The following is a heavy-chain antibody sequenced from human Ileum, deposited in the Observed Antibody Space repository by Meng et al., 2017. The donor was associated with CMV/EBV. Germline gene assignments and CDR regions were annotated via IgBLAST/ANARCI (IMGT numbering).Heavy chain of an antibody. J-gene: IGHJ2*01. Sequence: GGSLRLSCAASGFTFSNYWMHWVRQAPGKGLEWVGRTKDKTESFIIEYAASVKGRFTISRDDSKNSLYLQMNSLKTEDTAVYYCARDNSNWTFDFWGRGTLVTVSS. V-gene: IGHV3-72*01. CDR2: TKDKTESFII. D-gene: IGHD2/OR15-2a*01. CDR3: ARDNSNWTFDF. CDR1: GFTFSNYW.